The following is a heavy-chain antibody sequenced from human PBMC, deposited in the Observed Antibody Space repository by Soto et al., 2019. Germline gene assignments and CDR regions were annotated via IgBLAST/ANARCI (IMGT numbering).Heavy chain of an antibody. CDR2: IYYSGST. D-gene: IGHD4-17*01. CDR3: ARVGRDYGDSIYYYGMDV. V-gene: IGHV4-59*01. Sequence: QVQLQESGPGLVKPSETLSLTCTVSGGSISSYYWSWIRQPPGKGLEWIGYIYYSGSTNYNPSLKSPVTISVETSNHHFSLKLSSVPAADTAVYYWARVGRDYGDSIYYYGMDVWGQGTTVTVSS. CDR1: GGSISSYY. J-gene: IGHJ6*02.